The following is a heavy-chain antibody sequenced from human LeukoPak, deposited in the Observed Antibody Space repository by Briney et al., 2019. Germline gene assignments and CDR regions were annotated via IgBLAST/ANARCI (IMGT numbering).Heavy chain of an antibody. CDR1: GFTFSNAW. J-gene: IGHJ4*02. Sequence: PGGSLRLSCAASGFTFSNAWMSWVRQAPGKGLEWVGRIKSKTDGGTTDYAAPVKGRFTISRDDSKNTLYLQMNSLKTEDTAVYYCTTTAVVVLPPDYWGQGTLVTVSS. V-gene: IGHV3-15*01. D-gene: IGHD2/OR15-2a*01. CDR2: IKSKTDGGTT. CDR3: TTTAVVVLPPDY.